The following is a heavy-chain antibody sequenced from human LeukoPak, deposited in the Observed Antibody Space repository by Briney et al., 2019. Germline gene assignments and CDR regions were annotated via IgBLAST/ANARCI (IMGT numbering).Heavy chain of an antibody. CDR3: TRDLMDYDVSTGLHHYYMDV. J-gene: IGHJ6*02. Sequence: GGSLRLSCAASGFTVSSNYMSWVRQAPEKGLVWVSRINGDGRNINYADSVRGRFTISRDNAKNTLYLQMNTLRVEDTAVYYCTRDLMDYDVSTGLHHYYMDVWGQGTTVTVSS. D-gene: IGHD3-9*01. CDR1: GFTVSSNY. CDR2: INGDGRNI. V-gene: IGHV3-74*01.